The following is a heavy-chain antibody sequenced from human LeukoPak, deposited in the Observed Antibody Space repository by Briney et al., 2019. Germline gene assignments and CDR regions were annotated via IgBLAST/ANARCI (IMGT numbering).Heavy chain of an antibody. CDR1: GFTFRRYG. J-gene: IGHJ4*02. Sequence: GGSLRLSCAASGFTFRRYGMTWVRQAPGKGLYWVSSVSDSGRNTYYADSVKGRFTISRDNSRNTLYLQMNSLRAEDTAVYYCAREYHDSSGYLDYWGQGTLVTVSS. V-gene: IGHV3-23*01. CDR3: AREYHDSSGYLDY. D-gene: IGHD3-22*01. CDR2: VSDSGRNT.